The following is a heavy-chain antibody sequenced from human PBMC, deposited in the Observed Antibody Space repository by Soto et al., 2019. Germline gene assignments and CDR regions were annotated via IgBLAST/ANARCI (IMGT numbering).Heavy chain of an antibody. V-gene: IGHV1-2*02. CDR1: GSTFTGFY. D-gene: IGHD4-17*01. CDR3: ARDPGPYGDYSY. Sequence: ASVNVSCKASGSTFTGFYMHLVRQAPGQGLEWMGWINPNNGGTNYVQKFQGRVTMTRDTSITTAYMELSGLRSDDTAVYYCARDPGPYGDYSYWGQGTLVTVSS. J-gene: IGHJ4*02. CDR2: INPNNGGT.